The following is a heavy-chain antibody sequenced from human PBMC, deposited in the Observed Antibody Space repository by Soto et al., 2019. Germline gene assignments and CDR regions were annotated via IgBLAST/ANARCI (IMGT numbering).Heavy chain of an antibody. J-gene: IGHJ5*01. CDR1: GFTFSNYA. CDR3: AKSGAYSWFDS. Sequence: GGSLRLSCAASGFTFSNYAMSWVRQAPGKGLEWVSSISINVGSTYYADSVKGRFTISRDNSKNTLFLQMNSLRVDDTAVYYRAKSGAYSWFDSWGQGTLVTVSS. V-gene: IGHV3-23*01. D-gene: IGHD4-4*01. CDR2: ISINVGST.